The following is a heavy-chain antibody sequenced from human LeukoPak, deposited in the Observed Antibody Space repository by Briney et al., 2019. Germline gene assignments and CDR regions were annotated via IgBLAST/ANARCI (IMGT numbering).Heavy chain of an antibody. D-gene: IGHD2-2*01. J-gene: IGHJ4*02. CDR3: ARALAVVVPAAMGY. Sequence: ASVKVSCKASGYTFTSYDINWVRQATGQGLEWMGWMNPNSGNTGYAQKFQGRVTITRNTSISTAYMELSSLTSEDTAVYYCARALAVVVPAAMGYWGQGTLVTVSS. CDR1: GYTFTSYD. V-gene: IGHV1-8*03. CDR2: MNPNSGNT.